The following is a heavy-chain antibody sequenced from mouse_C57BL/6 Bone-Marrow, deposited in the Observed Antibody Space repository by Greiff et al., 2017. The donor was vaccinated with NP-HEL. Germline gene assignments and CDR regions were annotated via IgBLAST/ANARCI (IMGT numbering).Heavy chain of an antibody. J-gene: IGHJ1*03. D-gene: IGHD1-1*01. V-gene: IGHV1-39*01. CDR3: AKEGTTVVDWYFDV. Sequence: VQLKQSGPELVKPGASVKISCKASGYSFTDYNMNWVKQSNGKSLEWIGVINPNYGTTSYNQKFKGKATLTVDQSSSTAYMQLNSLTSEDSAVYYCAKEGTTVVDWYFDVWGTGTTVTVSS. CDR1: GYSFTDYN. CDR2: INPNYGTT.